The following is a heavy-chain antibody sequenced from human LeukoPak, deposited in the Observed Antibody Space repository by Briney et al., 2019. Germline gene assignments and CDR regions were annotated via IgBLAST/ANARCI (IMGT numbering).Heavy chain of an antibody. Sequence: PGGSLRLSCAASGFTFCSYGMSWVSQAPGKGLEWVSYISTSSNTMNYADSVKGRFTISRDNAKNSLYLQMNSLGDEDTAVYYCARRVANTRVYYFDYWGQGTLVTVSS. CDR1: GFTFCSYG. J-gene: IGHJ4*02. CDR2: ISTSSNTM. D-gene: IGHD5-12*01. CDR3: ARRVANTRVYYFDY. V-gene: IGHV3-48*02.